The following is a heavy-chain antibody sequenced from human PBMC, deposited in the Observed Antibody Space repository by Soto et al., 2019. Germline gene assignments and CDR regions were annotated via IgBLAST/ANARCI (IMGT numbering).Heavy chain of an antibody. CDR3: ARGGLEPFDY. CDR2: INDYGDRI. CDR1: GFTFRNYW. J-gene: IGHJ4*02. D-gene: IGHD1-1*01. V-gene: IGHV3-74*03. Sequence: EVQLVESGGGLVQPGGSLRLTCAASGFTFRNYWMHWVRQIPGKGLFWVSRINDYGDRIKYAASVEGRFTISRDDAKSELYLEMNNLRVEDTAVYYCARGGLEPFDYWGQGALVAVSS.